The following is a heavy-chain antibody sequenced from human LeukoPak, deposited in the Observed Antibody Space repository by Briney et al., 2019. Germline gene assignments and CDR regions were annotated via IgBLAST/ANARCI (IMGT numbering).Heavy chain of an antibody. Sequence: GGSLRLPCAASGLTFSNFWMYWVRQPPGKGLMWVSRISSDGSNTNYADSVKGRFTISRDNAKNTLYLQMDSLRAEDTAVYYCARVGEYDSFDYWGQGTLVTVSS. CDR3: ARVGEYDSFDY. CDR2: ISSDGSNT. D-gene: IGHD2/OR15-2a*01. V-gene: IGHV3-74*01. J-gene: IGHJ4*02. CDR1: GLTFSNFW.